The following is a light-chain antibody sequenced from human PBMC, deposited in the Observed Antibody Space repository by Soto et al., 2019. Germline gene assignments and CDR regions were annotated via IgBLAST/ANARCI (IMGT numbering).Light chain of an antibody. Sequence: EIVLTQSPGTLSLSPGESATLSCRTSQSVSSNLAWYQQKTGQAPRILIYDESTRATDVPARFSVSGSGTEFTLTISSLQSEDFAVYYCQQYNNWPRTCGQGTKVDIK. CDR3: QQYNNWPRT. CDR2: DES. J-gene: IGKJ1*01. CDR1: QSVSSN. V-gene: IGKV3-15*01.